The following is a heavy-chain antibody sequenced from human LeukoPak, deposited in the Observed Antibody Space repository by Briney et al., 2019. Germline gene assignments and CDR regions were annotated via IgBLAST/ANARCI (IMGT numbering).Heavy chain of an antibody. D-gene: IGHD3/OR15-3a*01. J-gene: IGHJ3*02. CDR1: GFSLNTIGVG. Sequence: ASGPTLVNPTQTLTLTCTFSGFSLNTIGVGVVWIRQPPGKALEWLAGIYWNADKDYSPSLKNRLSITKDTSKNRVVLTITNMDPEDTATYSCAHNPGGTGAFDIWGPGTMVTVSS. CDR3: AHNPGGTGAFDI. CDR2: IYWNADK. V-gene: IGHV2-5*01.